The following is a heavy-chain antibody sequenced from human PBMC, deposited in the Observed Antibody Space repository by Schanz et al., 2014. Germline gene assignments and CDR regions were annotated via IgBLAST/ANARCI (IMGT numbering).Heavy chain of an antibody. D-gene: IGHD3-3*01. CDR3: VRDSFFAFDY. CDR1: GFTFSSYA. CDR2: ISSRSSHI. J-gene: IGHJ4*02. Sequence: EVQLLESGGGLVQPGGSLRLSCAASGFTFSSYAMSWVRQAPGKGLEWVSSISSRSSHIYYADSVKGRFTVSRDNAKNSVCLQMNSLRAEDTAVYYCVRDSFFAFDYWGQGTLVTVSS. V-gene: IGHV3-21*02.